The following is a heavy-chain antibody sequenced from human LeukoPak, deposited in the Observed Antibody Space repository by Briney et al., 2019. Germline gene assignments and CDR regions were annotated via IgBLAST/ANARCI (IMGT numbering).Heavy chain of an antibody. J-gene: IGHJ4*02. D-gene: IGHD3-22*01. V-gene: IGHV3-30*02. CDR2: IRYDGSNK. Sequence: GGSLRLSCAASGFTFSSYGMHWVRQAPGKGLEWVTFIRYDGSNKYYAVSVKGRFTISRDNSKNTLDLQMNSLRGEDTAVYYCARVLHRRNYDSSVYYGYWGQGTLVTVSS. CDR3: ARVLHRRNYDSSVYYGY. CDR1: GFTFSSYG.